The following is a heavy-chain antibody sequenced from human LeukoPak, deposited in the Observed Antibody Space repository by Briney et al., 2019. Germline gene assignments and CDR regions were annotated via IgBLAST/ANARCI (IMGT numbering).Heavy chain of an antibody. D-gene: IGHD6-13*01. Sequence: PGRSLRLSCAASGVTFSSYAMHWVRQAPGKGLEWVAVISYNGSNKYYADSVKRRFTISRDNYKNTLYLQMNSLRAEDTAVYYCASRIAAAALYYYYGMDVWGQGTTVTVSS. CDR1: GVTFSSYA. J-gene: IGHJ6*02. CDR3: ASRIAAAALYYYYGMDV. V-gene: IGHV3-30-3*01. CDR2: ISYNGSNK.